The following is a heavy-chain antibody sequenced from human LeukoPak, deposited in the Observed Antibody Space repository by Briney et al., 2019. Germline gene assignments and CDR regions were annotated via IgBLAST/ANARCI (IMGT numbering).Heavy chain of an antibody. Sequence: SETLSLTCTVSGGSISSYYWSWIRQPAGKGLEWIGRIYTSGSTNYNPSLKSRVTISVDTSKNQFSLKLSSVAAADTAVYYCARELDYGDYILFDYWGQGTLVTVSS. CDR1: GGSISSYY. V-gene: IGHV4-4*07. CDR3: ARELDYGDYILFDY. CDR2: IYTSGST. D-gene: IGHD4-17*01. J-gene: IGHJ4*02.